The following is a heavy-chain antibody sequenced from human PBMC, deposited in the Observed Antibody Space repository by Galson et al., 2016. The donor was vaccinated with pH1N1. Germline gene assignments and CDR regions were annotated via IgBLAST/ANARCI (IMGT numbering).Heavy chain of an antibody. CDR3: ARGRGDLAGYYYGLDV. V-gene: IGHV1-18*01. Sequence: SVKVSCKASADTFNRYGITWVLQAPGQGLQWMGWINTRNGYTRTSQKFQGRVTMTTDTTTRTVHMDLGSLKSDDTGVYYCARGRGDLAGYYYGLDVWGQGTTVTVSS. CDR1: ADTFNRYG. CDR2: INTRNGYT. J-gene: IGHJ6*02.